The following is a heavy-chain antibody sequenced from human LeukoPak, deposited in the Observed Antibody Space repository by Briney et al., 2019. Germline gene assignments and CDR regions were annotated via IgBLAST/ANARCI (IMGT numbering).Heavy chain of an antibody. V-gene: IGHV1-8*01. CDR2: MNPNNGNT. Sequence: ASVKVSCKASGYTFTSYDINWVRQASGQGLEWMAWMNPNNGNTGNAQKFQGRVTLTRITSISTAYMELSGLRSEDTAVYYCAVGVLSGGHEWAFYVWGQGTMVTVSS. J-gene: IGHJ3*01. CDR3: AVGVLSGGHEWAFYV. D-gene: IGHD5-12*01. CDR1: GYTFTSYD.